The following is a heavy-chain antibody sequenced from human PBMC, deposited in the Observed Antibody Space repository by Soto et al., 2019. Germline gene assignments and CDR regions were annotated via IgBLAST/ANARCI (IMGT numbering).Heavy chain of an antibody. V-gene: IGHV3-30-3*01. Sequence: QVQLVECGGGVVQPGRSLRLSSAASGFTFSSYPMHWVRQAPGKGLEWVAVISYDGSNKYYADSVKGRFNISRDNSKNTLYLQMNSRRAEDTAVYYCARGAEMATDWGQGTLVTVSS. D-gene: IGHD5-12*01. CDR3: ARGAEMATD. CDR2: ISYDGSNK. CDR1: GFTFSSYP. J-gene: IGHJ4*02.